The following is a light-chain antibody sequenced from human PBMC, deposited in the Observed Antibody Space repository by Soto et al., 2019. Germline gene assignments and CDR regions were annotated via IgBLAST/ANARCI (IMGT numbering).Light chain of an antibody. V-gene: IGKV4-1*01. CDR3: QQSYSTPQT. J-gene: IGKJ1*01. CDR1: QSVFYSSNNKNY. Sequence: DIVMTQSPDSLAVSLGERATINCKSSQSVFYSSNNKNYLAWYQQRPGQPPKLLIYWASTRESGVPDRFSGSGSGTDFTLTISGLQAEDVAVYYCQQSYSTPQTFGQGTRVEI. CDR2: WAS.